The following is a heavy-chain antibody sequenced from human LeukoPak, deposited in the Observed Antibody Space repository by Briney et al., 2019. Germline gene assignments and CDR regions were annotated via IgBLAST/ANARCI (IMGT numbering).Heavy chain of an antibody. V-gene: IGHV1-2*04. CDR1: GYTFTGYY. Sequence: ASVTVSCKASGYTFTGYYMHWVRQAPGQGREWVGWINPNSGGTNYAQKFQGWVTMTRDTSISTAYMELSRLRSDDTAVYYCARDSSRLCSGGSCYSNRVGAFDIWGQGTMVTVSS. J-gene: IGHJ3*02. CDR3: ARDSSRLCSGGSCYSNRVGAFDI. D-gene: IGHD2-15*01. CDR2: INPNSGGT.